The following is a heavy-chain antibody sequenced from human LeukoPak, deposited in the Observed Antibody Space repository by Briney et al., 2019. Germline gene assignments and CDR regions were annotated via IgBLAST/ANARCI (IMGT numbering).Heavy chain of an antibody. Sequence: SCKASGGTFSSYGMHWVRQAPGKGLEWVAVISYDGSNKYYADSVKGRFTISRDNSKNSLYLQMNSLTSEDSALYYCAKDKRGSGGYNSGWYAFDDWGQGTLVTVSS. D-gene: IGHD6-19*01. CDR3: AKDKRGSGGYNSGWYAFDD. CDR1: GGTFSSYG. V-gene: IGHV3-30*18. J-gene: IGHJ4*01. CDR2: ISYDGSNK.